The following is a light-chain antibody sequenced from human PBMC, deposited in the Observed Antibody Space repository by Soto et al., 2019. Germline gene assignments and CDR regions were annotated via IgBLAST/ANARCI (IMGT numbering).Light chain of an antibody. CDR2: GAS. V-gene: IGKV3-20*01. Sequence: EIGLTQSPGTLSLSPGERATLSCRASQSVSSSYLAWYQQKPGQAPRLLIYGASSRATGIPDRFSGGGSGTDFTLTISRLEPEDFAVYYCQQYGSSPLFGQGSKV. CDR3: QQYGSSPL. J-gene: IGKJ1*01. CDR1: QSVSSSY.